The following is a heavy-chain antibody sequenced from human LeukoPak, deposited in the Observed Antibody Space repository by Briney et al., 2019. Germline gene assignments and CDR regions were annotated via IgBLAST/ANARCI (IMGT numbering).Heavy chain of an antibody. CDR2: IRYDGSNK. V-gene: IGHV3-30*02. CDR1: GFTFDDYG. D-gene: IGHD3-10*01. CDR3: ANYYGSGSYRDY. J-gene: IGHJ4*02. Sequence: GGSLRLSCAASGFTFDDYGMSWVRQAPGKGLEWVAFIRYDGSNKYYADSVKGRFTISRDNSKNTLYLQMNSLRAEDTAVYYCANYYGSGSYRDYWGQGTLVTVSA.